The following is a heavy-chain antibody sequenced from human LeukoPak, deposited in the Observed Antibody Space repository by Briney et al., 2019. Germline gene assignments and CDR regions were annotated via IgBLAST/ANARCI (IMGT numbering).Heavy chain of an antibody. CDR1: GFSFSNYA. CDR2: ISGSGGST. J-gene: IGHJ6*02. V-gene: IGHV3-23*01. CDR3: AKDPYDILTGFGMDV. D-gene: IGHD3-9*01. Sequence: GGSLRLSCASSGFSFSNYAMNWVRQAPGKGLEWVSHISGSGGSTHYADSVKGRSTISRDNPKNTLYLQMNSLRAEDTAVYYCAKDPYDILTGFGMDVWGQGTTVTVSS.